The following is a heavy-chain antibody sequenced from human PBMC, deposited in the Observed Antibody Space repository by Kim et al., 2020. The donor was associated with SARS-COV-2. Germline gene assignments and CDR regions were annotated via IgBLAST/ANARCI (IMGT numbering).Heavy chain of an antibody. D-gene: IGHD3-3*01. V-gene: IGHV3-64*01. J-gene: IGHJ6*01. Sequence: GGSLRLSCTASKFNFSAYAMHWVRQAPGKGLQYVSGISTYGGSSYHANSVNDRFTVSRDNSKNTLYLQMGSLTAEDMAVYYCARSGRPSGDYDFWTGYG. CDR2: ISTYGGSS. CDR1: KFNFSAYA. CDR3: ARSGRPSGDYDFWTGYG.